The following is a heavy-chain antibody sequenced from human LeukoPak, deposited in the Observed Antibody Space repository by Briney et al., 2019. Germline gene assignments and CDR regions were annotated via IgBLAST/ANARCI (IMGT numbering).Heavy chain of an antibody. D-gene: IGHD2-15*01. V-gene: IGHV4-4*07. CDR2: IYYSGST. J-gene: IGHJ6*03. CDR1: GGSISSYY. Sequence: SETLSLTCTVSGGSISSYYWSWIRQPAGKGLEWIGSIYYSGSTYYNPSLKSRVTISVDTSKNQFSLKLSSVTAADTAVYYCARRYCSGGSCYLDVWGKGTTVTVSS. CDR3: ARRYCSGGSCYLDV.